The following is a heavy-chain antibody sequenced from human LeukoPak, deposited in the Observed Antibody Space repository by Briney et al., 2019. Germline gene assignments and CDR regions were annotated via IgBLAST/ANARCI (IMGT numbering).Heavy chain of an antibody. J-gene: IGHJ6*02. V-gene: IGHV3-66*02. D-gene: IGHD4-23*01. Sequence: GGSLRLSCAASGFTVSSNYMSWVRQAPGKGPGGVSVIYSGGSKYYADSVKGRFTISRDNSKNTLYLQMNSLRAEDTAVYYCARDQLYGGNSGYYYYYGMDVWGQGTTVTVSS. CDR2: IYSGGSK. CDR3: ARDQLYGGNSGYYYYYGMDV. CDR1: GFTVSSNY.